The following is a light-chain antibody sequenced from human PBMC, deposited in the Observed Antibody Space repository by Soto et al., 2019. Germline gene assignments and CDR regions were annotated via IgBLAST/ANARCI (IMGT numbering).Light chain of an antibody. V-gene: IGLV1-44*01. J-gene: IGLJ1*01. CDR2: NNN. Sequence: QSVLTQPPSASGTPGQRVTISCSGDSSNIGSYTVNWYQQLPGTAPKLLIYNNNQRPSGVPDRFSGSKSGTSASLAISGLQSEDESDYYCVAWDDSLNGIYVFGTGTKVTVL. CDR3: VAWDDSLNGIYV. CDR1: SSNIGSYT.